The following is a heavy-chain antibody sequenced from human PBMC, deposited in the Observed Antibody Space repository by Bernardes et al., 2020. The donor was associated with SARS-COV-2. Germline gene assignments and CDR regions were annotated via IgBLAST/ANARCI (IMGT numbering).Heavy chain of an antibody. J-gene: IGHJ6*02. V-gene: IGHV1-8*01. Sequence: ASVKVSCKASGYTFTSYDINWVRQATGQGLEWMGWMNPNSGKTGYAQKFQGRVTMTRNTSISTAYMEVSSLRSEDTAVYYCARVLSGSGYYNYFYYGMDVWGQGTTVTVSS. D-gene: IGHD3-22*01. CDR3: ARVLSGSGYYNYFYYGMDV. CDR2: MNPNSGKT. CDR1: GYTFTSYD.